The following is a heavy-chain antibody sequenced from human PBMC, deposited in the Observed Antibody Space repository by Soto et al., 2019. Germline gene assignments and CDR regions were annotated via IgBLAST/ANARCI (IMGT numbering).Heavy chain of an antibody. CDR2: ISGSGDST. D-gene: IGHD6-13*01. Sequence: EVQVLESGGGLVQPGGSLRLSCAASGFTFSSYAMTWVRQAPGEGLEWVSVISGSGDSTYYADSVKGRFTISRDNSHDTPVLQKNSLRTEDTAVYYCAETLLAAADTGWFDPWGQGTLVTVSS. J-gene: IGHJ5*02. V-gene: IGHV3-23*01. CDR1: GFTFSSYA. CDR3: AETLLAAADTGWFDP.